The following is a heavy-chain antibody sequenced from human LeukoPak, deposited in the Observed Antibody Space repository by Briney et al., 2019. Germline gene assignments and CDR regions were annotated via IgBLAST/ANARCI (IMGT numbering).Heavy chain of an antibody. CDR3: AGGPSPYCSSTSCKDWFDP. CDR1: GGSISSYY. J-gene: IGHJ5*02. D-gene: IGHD2-2*01. V-gene: IGHV4-59*01. Sequence: SETLSLTCTVSGGSISSYYWSWIRQPPGKGLEWIGYIYYSGSTNYNPSLKSRVTISVDTSKNQFSLKLSSVTAADTAVYYCAGGPSPYCSSTSCKDWFDPWGQGTLVTVSS. CDR2: IYYSGST.